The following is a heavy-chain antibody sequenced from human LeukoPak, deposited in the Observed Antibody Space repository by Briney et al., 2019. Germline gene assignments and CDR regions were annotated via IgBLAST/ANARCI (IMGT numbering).Heavy chain of an antibody. CDR3: ARARSPFLGYCSSTSCEGQYYFDY. CDR1: GGSISSYY. D-gene: IGHD2-2*01. J-gene: IGHJ4*02. Sequence: PSETLSLTCTVSGGSISSYYWSWIRQPPGKGPEWIGYIYCSGSTNYNPSLKSRVTISVDTSKNQFSLKLSSVTAADTAVYYCARARSPFLGYCSSTSCEGQYYFDYWGQGTLVTVSS. V-gene: IGHV4-59*01. CDR2: IYCSGST.